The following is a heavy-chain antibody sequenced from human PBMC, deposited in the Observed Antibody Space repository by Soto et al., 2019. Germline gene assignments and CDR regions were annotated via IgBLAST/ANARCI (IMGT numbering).Heavy chain of an antibody. CDR1: GFTFSSYE. CDR3: ARDVVVVVAATPGSDYYYGLDV. V-gene: IGHV3-48*03. Sequence: HPGGSLRLSCAASGFTFSSYEMNWVRQAPGKWLEWVSYISSSGSTIYYADSVKGRFTISRDNAKNSLYLQMNSLRAEDTAVYYCARDVVVVVAATPGSDYYYGLDVWGQGTTVTVSS. CDR2: ISSSGSTI. J-gene: IGHJ6*02. D-gene: IGHD2-15*01.